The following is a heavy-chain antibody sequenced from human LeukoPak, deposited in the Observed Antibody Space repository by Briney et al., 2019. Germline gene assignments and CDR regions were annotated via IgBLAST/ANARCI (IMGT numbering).Heavy chain of an antibody. V-gene: IGHV4-59*01. CDR3: ARGYDSPPYYYYMDV. J-gene: IGHJ6*03. CDR1: GGSISIYY. Sequence: SETLSLTCTVSGGSISIYYWSWIRQPPGKTLEWIGYISYSGGTNYNPSLKSRVTISVDTSQNRFSLNLSSVTAADTAVYYCARGYDSPPYYYYMDVWGRGATVTVSS. D-gene: IGHD3-3*01. CDR2: ISYSGGT.